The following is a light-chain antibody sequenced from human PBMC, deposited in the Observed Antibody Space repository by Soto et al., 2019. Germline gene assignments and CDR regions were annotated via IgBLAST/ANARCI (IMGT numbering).Light chain of an antibody. CDR2: GAS. CDR3: QQYNNWPPTT. CDR1: QSVSSN. J-gene: IGKJ4*01. Sequence: EIVMTQSPATLSVSPGEKATISCRASQSVSSNLAWYQQKPGQAPRLLIYGASTRATGIPARFSGSGSGTEFTLTISSLQSEDFAVHYCQQYNNWPPTTFGGGTKVDIK. V-gene: IGKV3-15*01.